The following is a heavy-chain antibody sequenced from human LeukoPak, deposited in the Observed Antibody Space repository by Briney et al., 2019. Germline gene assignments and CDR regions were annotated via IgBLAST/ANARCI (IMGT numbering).Heavy chain of an antibody. D-gene: IGHD2-15*01. CDR3: ARDVLVVVPVTLEPGYYYYGMDV. V-gene: IGHV3-30-3*01. Sequence: GRSLRLSCVASGFTFSNYAIHRVRQAPGKGLEWVAVISYDGSNKYYADSVRGRFTISRDNSKNTLSLQMNSLRADDTAVYYCARDVLVVVPVTLEPGYYYYGMDVWGQGTTVTVSS. J-gene: IGHJ6*02. CDR1: GFTFSNYA. CDR2: ISYDGSNK.